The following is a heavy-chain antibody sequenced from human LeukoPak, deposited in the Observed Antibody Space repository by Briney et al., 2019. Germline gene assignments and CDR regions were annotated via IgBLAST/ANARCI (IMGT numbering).Heavy chain of an antibody. CDR3: ARARRAVVVPAAKTYYYYYYMDV. CDR2: IKEDGSEK. CDR1: GFTFSSYW. Sequence: PGGSLRLSCAASGFTFSSYWMSWVRQAPGKGLEWVANIKEDGSEKYYVDSVKGRFTISRDNAKNSLYLQMNSLRAEDTAVYYCARARRAVVVPAAKTYYYYYYMDVWGKGTTVTISS. D-gene: IGHD2-2*01. V-gene: IGHV3-7*01. J-gene: IGHJ6*03.